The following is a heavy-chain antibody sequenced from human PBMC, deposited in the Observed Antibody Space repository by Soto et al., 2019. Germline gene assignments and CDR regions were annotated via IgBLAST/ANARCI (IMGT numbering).Heavy chain of an antibody. CDR3: AREYTAWPLAYGLDV. V-gene: IGHV3-21*01. J-gene: IGHJ6*02. CDR2: ISSRSDI. Sequence: GGSLRLSCVGSGFTFSTYSINWVRQAPGKGLEWVSSISSRSDIYYADSVKGRFTISRDNAKNSVSLQMNSLRAEDTAVYYCAREYTAWPLAYGLDVWGQGTTVTV. D-gene: IGHD2-2*02. CDR1: GFTFSTYS.